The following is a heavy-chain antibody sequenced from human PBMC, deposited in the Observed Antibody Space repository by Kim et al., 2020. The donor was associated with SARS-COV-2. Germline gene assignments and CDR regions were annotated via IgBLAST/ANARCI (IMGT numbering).Heavy chain of an antibody. V-gene: IGHV3-53*01. CDR3: ARDRAVHNSRNYYYYYGMDV. D-gene: IGHD6-13*01. CDR2: IYSGGST. J-gene: IGHJ6*02. CDR1: GFTVSSNY. Sequence: GGSLRLSCAASGFTVSSNYMSWVPQAPGKGLEWVSVIYSGGSTYYADSVKGRFTISRDNSKNTLYLQMNSLRAEDTAVYYCARDRAVHNSRNYYYYYGMDVWGQGTTVTVSS.